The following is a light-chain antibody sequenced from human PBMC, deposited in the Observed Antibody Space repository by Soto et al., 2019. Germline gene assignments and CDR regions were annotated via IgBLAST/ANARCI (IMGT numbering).Light chain of an antibody. CDR3: QTWGTGIRV. J-gene: IGLJ3*02. CDR1: SGHSSYA. Sequence: QSVLTQLPSASASLGASVKLTCTLSSGHSSYAIAWHQQQPEKGPRYLMKVNSDGSHSKGDGIPDRFSGSSSGAERYLTISSLQSEDEADYYCQTWGTGIRVFGGRTKLTVL. V-gene: IGLV4-69*01. CDR2: VNSDGSH.